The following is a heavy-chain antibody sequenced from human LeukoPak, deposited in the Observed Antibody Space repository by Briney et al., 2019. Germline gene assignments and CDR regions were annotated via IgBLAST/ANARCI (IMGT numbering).Heavy chain of an antibody. CDR1: GFTFSSYS. CDR3: AKDISTMGLHWYFDL. Sequence: PGGSLRLSCAASGFTFSSYSMNWVRQAPGKGLEWVSSISSSSSYIYYADSVKGRFTISRDNAKNSLYLQMNSLRAEDTALYYCAKDISTMGLHWYFDLWGRGTLVTVSS. V-gene: IGHV3-21*04. D-gene: IGHD3-3*02. J-gene: IGHJ2*01. CDR2: ISSSSSYI.